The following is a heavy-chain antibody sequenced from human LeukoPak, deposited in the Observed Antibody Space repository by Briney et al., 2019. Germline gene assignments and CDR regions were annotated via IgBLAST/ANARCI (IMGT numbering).Heavy chain of an antibody. J-gene: IGHJ4*02. D-gene: IGHD2-2*01. V-gene: IGHV3-30*02. CDR2: IRYDGSNK. CDR3: ATSSSILLYGDYFDY. Sequence: PGGSLRLSCAASGFTFSSYGMHWVRQAPGKGLEWVAFIRYDGSNKYYADSVKGRFTISRDNSKNTLYLQMNSLRAEDTAVYYCATSSSILLYGDYFDYWGQGTLVTVSS. CDR1: GFTFSSYG.